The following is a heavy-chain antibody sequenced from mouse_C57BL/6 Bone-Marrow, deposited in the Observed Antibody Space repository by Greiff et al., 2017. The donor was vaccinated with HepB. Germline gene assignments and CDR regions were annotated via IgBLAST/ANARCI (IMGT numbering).Heavy chain of an antibody. CDR1: GYTFTDYN. D-gene: IGHD1-1*01. CDR2: INPNNGGT. CDR3: ARSAPYYYGSPYFDY. J-gene: IGHJ2*01. V-gene: IGHV1-18*01. Sequence: EVKLMESGPELVKPGASVKIPCKASGYTFTDYNMDWVKQSHGKSLEWIGDINPNNGGTIYNQKFKGKATLTVDKSSSTAYMELRSLTSEDTAVYYCARSAPYYYGSPYFDYWGQGTTLTVSS.